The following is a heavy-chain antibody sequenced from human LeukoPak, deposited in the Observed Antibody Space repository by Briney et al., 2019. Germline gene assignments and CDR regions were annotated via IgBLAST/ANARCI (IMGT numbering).Heavy chain of an antibody. V-gene: IGHV4-31*03. Sequence: SQTLSLTCTVSGDSVTSGGSCWAWLRHQPGKGPEWIGYISNSGTTSYSPSLKSRVSISVDTSNNQFSLSLSSVTAADTAVYYCARDVVVTSSPDAFDIWGQGTMVAVSS. D-gene: IGHD2-21*02. J-gene: IGHJ3*02. CDR3: ARDVVVTSSPDAFDI. CDR2: ISNSGTT. CDR1: GDSVTSGGSC.